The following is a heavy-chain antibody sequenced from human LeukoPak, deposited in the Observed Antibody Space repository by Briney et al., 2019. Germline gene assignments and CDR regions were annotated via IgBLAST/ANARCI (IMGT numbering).Heavy chain of an antibody. J-gene: IGHJ5*02. D-gene: IGHD6-19*01. V-gene: IGHV4-39*07. CDR3: ARPHGSSGWANWFDP. Sequence: PSETLSLTCTVSGGSISSSSYYWGWIRQPPGKGLEWIGSIYYSGSTYYNPSLKSRVTISVDTSKNQFSLKLSSVTAADTAVYYCARPHGSSGWANWFDPWGQGTLVTVSS. CDR1: GGSISSSSYY. CDR2: IYYSGST.